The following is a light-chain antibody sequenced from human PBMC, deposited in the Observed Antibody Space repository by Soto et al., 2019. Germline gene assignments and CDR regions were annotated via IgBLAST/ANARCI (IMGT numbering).Light chain of an antibody. CDR2: GAS. CDR1: QSISSH. J-gene: IGKJ4*01. CDR3: QQSFRTPLT. V-gene: IGKV1-39*01. Sequence: DIQRTQSPSSVSGSVGDRVTTPCRAEQSISSHLNWYQQKPGQAPKLLIYGASILPGGVPARFIGSGSGTHFTLTISSLQPEDFATYYCQQSFRTPLTFGGGTKVDIK.